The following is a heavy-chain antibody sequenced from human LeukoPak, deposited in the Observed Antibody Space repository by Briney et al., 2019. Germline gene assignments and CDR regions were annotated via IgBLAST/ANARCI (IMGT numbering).Heavy chain of an antibody. D-gene: IGHD3-10*01. CDR2: IYYSGST. V-gene: IGHV4-59*01. Sequence: PSETLSLTCTVSGCSISSYYWSWIRQPPGKGLEWIGYIYYSGSTNYNPSLKSRVTISVDTFKNQFSLKLSSVTAADTAVYYCARDSASMVRGVIIWSWFDPWGQGTLVTVSS. CDR3: ARDSASMVRGVIIWSWFDP. J-gene: IGHJ5*02. CDR1: GCSISSYY.